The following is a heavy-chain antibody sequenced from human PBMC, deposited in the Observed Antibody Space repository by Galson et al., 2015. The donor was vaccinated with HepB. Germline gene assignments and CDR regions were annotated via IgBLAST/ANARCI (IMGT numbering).Heavy chain of an antibody. CDR3: ARGGRRLPDLMVVVVKSHDI. CDR1: GGSFSGYY. D-gene: IGHD3-22*01. J-gene: IGHJ3*02. CDR2: IDHSGST. V-gene: IGHV4-34*01. Sequence: SETLSLTCAVYGGSFSGYYWSWIRQSPGKGLEWIGEIDHSGSTNYNPSLKSRVTISVDTSKNQFSLKLNSVTAADTAVYYCARGGRRLPDLMVVVVKSHDIWGQGTVVTVSS.